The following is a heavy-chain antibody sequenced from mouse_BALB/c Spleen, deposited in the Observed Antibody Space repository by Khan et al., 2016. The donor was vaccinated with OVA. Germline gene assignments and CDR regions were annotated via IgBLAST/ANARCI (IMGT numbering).Heavy chain of an antibody. Sequence: QVQLKQSGPGLVAPSQSLSITCTVSGFSFTSYCVHWVRQPPGKGLEWLGVILAGGSTNYNSAHMSRLSISKDNSKRQVVVKMNSLQADDRAMYYCARLEDIWGEGTTLTVSS. J-gene: IGHJ2*01. D-gene: IGHD1-3*01. CDR2: ILAGGST. CDR3: ARLEDI. CDR1: GFSFTSYC. V-gene: IGHV2-9*02.